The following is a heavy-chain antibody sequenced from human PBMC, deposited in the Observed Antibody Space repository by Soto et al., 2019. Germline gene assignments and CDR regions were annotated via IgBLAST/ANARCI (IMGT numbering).Heavy chain of an antibody. CDR3: ARGGYSYGSRFVS. Sequence: SETLSLTCAVYGGSFSGYYWSWIRQPPGKGLEWIGEINHSGSTNYNPSLKSRVTISVDTSKNQFSLKLSSVTAADTAVYYCARGGYSYGSRFVSWGQGTLVTVSS. J-gene: IGHJ5*01. CDR2: INHSGST. V-gene: IGHV4-34*01. CDR1: GGSFSGYY. D-gene: IGHD5-18*01.